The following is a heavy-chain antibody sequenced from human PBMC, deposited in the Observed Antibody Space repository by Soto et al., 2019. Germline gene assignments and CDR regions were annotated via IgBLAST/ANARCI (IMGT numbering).Heavy chain of an antibody. V-gene: IGHV4-59*02. Sequence: SETLSLTCTVSGGSVRSYYWRWIRQEPGRGLEWIGYVHYSGTTNYNPSLKSRVAMSLDSSKRQFSLTLNSVTAADTAVYYCARGTALIYGDYPGAGYFDFWGQGIQVTVSS. CDR1: GGSVRSYY. CDR2: VHYSGTT. D-gene: IGHD4-17*01. CDR3: ARGTALIYGDYPGAGYFDF. J-gene: IGHJ4*02.